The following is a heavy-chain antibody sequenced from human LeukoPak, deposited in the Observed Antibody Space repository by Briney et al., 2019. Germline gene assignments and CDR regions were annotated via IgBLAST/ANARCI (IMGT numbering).Heavy chain of an antibody. D-gene: IGHD3-10*01. V-gene: IGHV4-34*01. J-gene: IGHJ5*02. CDR3: ARGRNRRITMVRGVLNWFDP. Sequence: SETLSLTCSVYGGSFSGYYWSWIRQPPGKGLDWIGEINHSGSTNYNPPLKSRVTISVDTSKNQFSLKLSSVTAADTAVYSCARGRNRRITMVRGVLNWFDPWGQGTLVTVSS. CDR2: INHSGST. CDR1: GGSFSGYY.